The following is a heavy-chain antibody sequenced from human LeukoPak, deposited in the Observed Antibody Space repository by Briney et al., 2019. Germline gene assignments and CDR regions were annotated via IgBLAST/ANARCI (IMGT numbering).Heavy chain of an antibody. V-gene: IGHV3-48*03. Sequence: RGSLRLSCAVSGFPFSVFEMNWVRQAPGKGLEWVSNIGSSGTTRYYADSVKGRFSISRDNAKKSLYLQMNSLRVEDTGVYYCALLAVASDFDYWGQGALVTVSS. D-gene: IGHD6-19*01. CDR2: IGSSGTTR. CDR3: ALLAVASDFDY. CDR1: GFPFSVFE. J-gene: IGHJ4*02.